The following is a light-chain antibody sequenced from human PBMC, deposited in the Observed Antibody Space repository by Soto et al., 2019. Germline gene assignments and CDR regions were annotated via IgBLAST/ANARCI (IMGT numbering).Light chain of an antibody. CDR2: DNT. CDR1: SSNIGAGFD. CDR3: ATWDDRLNGYV. Sequence: QSVLTQPPSVSGAPGQRVTISCTGSSSNIGAGFDVHWYQKLPGTAPKLLIFDNTNRPSGVPDRFSASKSGTSASLAISGLQAGDEADYYCATWDDRLNGYVFGSGTKLTVL. J-gene: IGLJ1*01. V-gene: IGLV1-40*01.